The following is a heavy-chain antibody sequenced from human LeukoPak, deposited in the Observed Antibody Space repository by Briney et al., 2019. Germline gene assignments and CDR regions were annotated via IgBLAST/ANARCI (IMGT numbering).Heavy chain of an antibody. Sequence: ASVKVSCKVSGYTLTKLSMHWVRQAPGKGLEWMVGFDPEDGETIYAQRFQGRVTLTEDASTDPAYMELTSLRSDDTAVYYSAAGKEYYGSGSPGFFDYWGQGTLVTVSS. CDR3: AAGKEYYGSGSPGFFDY. CDR1: GYTLTKLS. D-gene: IGHD3-10*01. V-gene: IGHV1-24*01. J-gene: IGHJ4*02. CDR2: FDPEDGET.